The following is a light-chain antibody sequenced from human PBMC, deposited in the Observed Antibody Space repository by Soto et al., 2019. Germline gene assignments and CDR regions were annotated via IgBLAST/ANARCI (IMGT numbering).Light chain of an antibody. Sequence: IHMTQSPATLSSPVGDRVTITCRASQSISSWLAWYQQKPGKAPKLLIYKASSLESGVPSRFSGSGSGTEFTLTISSLQPDDFATYYCQQYNSYPLTFGGGTRWIS. CDR1: QSISSW. J-gene: IGKJ4*01. CDR3: QQYNSYPLT. CDR2: KAS. V-gene: IGKV1-5*03.